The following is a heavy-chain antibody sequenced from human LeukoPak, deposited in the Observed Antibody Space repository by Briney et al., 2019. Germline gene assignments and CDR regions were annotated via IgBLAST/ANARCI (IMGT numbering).Heavy chain of an antibody. Sequence: ASVKVSCKASGYTFSNYDMHWVRQAPGQRLEWMGWINAGNGNTRFSQKFQGRVTITRDTSASTAYMELSSLRSEDTAVYYCVRVDICRSWNGCGMDVWGQETTVTVSS. J-gene: IGHJ6*02. CDR2: INAGNGNT. CDR3: VRVDICRSWNGCGMDV. CDR1: GYTFSNYD. D-gene: IGHD1-1*01. V-gene: IGHV1-3*01.